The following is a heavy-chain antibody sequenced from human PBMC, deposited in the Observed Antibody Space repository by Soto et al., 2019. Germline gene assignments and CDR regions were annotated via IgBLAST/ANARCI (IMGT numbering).Heavy chain of an antibody. V-gene: IGHV3-74*01. CDR1: GFTFSNYW. CDR2: INNDGSTT. CDR3: ARVGRGSNGYSSGYGFDY. Sequence: EVQLVESGGGLVQPGGSLRLSCAASGFTFSNYWTHWVRQAPGKGLVWVSRINNDGSTTTYADSVKGRFTISRDNAKNTLYLQMNSLRAEDTAIYYCARVGRGSNGYSSGYGFDYWGQGTLVTVSS. J-gene: IGHJ4*02. D-gene: IGHD5-18*01.